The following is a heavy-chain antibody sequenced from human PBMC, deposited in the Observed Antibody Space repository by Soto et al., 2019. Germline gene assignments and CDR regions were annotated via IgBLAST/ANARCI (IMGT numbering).Heavy chain of an antibody. J-gene: IGHJ5*02. D-gene: IGHD3-10*01. CDR2: ISNGGTT. CDR3: ATKGDYGGWFDP. Sequence: SETLSLTCSISGASIRDKYWSWLRQSAEKGLEFIGRISNGGTTTYNPSLKSRVTMSLDTSKTHFSLKLTSVTAADTAVYYRATKGDYGGWFDPWGQGTLVTVSS. V-gene: IGHV4-4*07. CDR1: GASIRDKY.